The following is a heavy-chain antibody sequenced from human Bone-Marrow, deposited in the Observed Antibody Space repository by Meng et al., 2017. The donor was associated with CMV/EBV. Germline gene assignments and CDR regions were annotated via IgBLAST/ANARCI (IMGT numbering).Heavy chain of an antibody. Sequence: GESLKISCAASGFTFSDHWMNWVRQPPGKGLVWLSSINHDGSDTYYVDSVKGRFTTVRDNAKNMLYMEMNGLRAEDTALYYCVRRSPGVVVWGQGTTVTVSS. CDR2: INHDGSDT. CDR3: VRRSPGVVV. V-gene: IGHV3-74*01. J-gene: IGHJ6*02. D-gene: IGHD2-21*01. CDR1: GFTFSDHW.